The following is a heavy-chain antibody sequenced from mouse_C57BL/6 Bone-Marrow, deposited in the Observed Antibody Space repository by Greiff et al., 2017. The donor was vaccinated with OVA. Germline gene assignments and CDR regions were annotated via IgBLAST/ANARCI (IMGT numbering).Heavy chain of an antibody. CDR1: GYTFTSYW. CDR2: IYPGSGST. D-gene: IGHD2-5*01. J-gene: IGHJ2*01. Sequence: QVQLQQPGAELVKPGASVKMSCKASGYTFTSYWITWVKQRPGQGLEWIGDIYPGSGSTNYNEKFKSKATLTVDKSSSTAYMQLSSLTSEDSAVYYCAIYSNYDYWGQGTTLTVSS. CDR3: AIYSNYDY. V-gene: IGHV1-55*01.